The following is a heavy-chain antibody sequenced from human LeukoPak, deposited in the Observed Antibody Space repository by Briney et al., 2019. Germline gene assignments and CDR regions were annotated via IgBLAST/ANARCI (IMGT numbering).Heavy chain of an antibody. J-gene: IGHJ4*02. CDR3: SKKGQADDDGKPD. V-gene: IGHV3-23*01. D-gene: IGHD1-1*01. Sequence: HPGGSLRLSCAASGFTFSVYDMYWIRQSPGEGLECVSVISRGGISYYADSVKGRFTISRDNSKNTLYLQMNSLRAEDTAVYYCSKKGQADDDGKPDWGQGTLVTVSP. CDR1: GFTFSVYD. CDR2: ISRGGIS.